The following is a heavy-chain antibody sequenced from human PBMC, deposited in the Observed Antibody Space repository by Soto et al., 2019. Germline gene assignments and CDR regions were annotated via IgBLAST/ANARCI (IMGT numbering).Heavy chain of an antibody. Sequence: SGGSLRLSCGASGFTFGGYAVSWVRQAPGKGLEWVSAISGSGGSTYYADPVKGRFTISRDNSKNTLYLQMNSLRAEDTAVYYCAKDSYYYGSGRSFDYWGQGTLVTVSS. J-gene: IGHJ4*02. CDR1: GFTFGGYA. D-gene: IGHD3-10*01. V-gene: IGHV3-23*01. CDR2: ISGSGGST. CDR3: AKDSYYYGSGRSFDY.